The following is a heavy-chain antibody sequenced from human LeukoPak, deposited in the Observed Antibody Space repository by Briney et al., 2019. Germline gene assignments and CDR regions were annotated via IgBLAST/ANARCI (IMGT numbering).Heavy chain of an antibody. CDR2: ISSSSSYI. Sequence: AGGSLRLSCAASGFTFSSYSMNWVRQAPGKGLEWVSSISSSSSYIYYADSVKGRFTISRDNAKNSLYLQMNSLRAEDTAVYYCASSTYYYDSSGYYSYYYYGMDVWGQGTTVTVSS. CDR3: ASSTYYYDSSGYYSYYYYGMDV. CDR1: GFTFSSYS. D-gene: IGHD3-22*01. J-gene: IGHJ6*02. V-gene: IGHV3-21*04.